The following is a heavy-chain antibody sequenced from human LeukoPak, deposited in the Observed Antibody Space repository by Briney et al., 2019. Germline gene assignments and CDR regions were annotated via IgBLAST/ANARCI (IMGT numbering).Heavy chain of an antibody. D-gene: IGHD3-10*01. J-gene: IGHJ3*01. V-gene: IGHV4-34*01. CDR3: AKSNGYGLIDS. CDR2: INHSGST. CDR1: GGSFSGYY. Sequence: SETLSLTCAVYGGSFSGYYWSWIRQPPGKGLEWIGEINHSGSTYYNPSLKSRVTISVDTSKNQFSLKLSSVTAADTAAYYCAKSNGYGLIDSWGQGTMVTVSS.